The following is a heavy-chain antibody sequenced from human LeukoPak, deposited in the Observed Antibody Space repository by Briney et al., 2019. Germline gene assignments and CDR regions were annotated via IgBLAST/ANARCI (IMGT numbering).Heavy chain of an antibody. CDR3: ARAGDKGTANWYLDL. Sequence: AGGSLRLSCAAAGFSFARSEMNWVRQAPGKGLEWISSSSMYYADSVKGRFTISRENAKQTLYLQMNSLRPEDTAVYYCARAGDKGTANWYLDLWGRGTLVTVSS. J-gene: IGHJ2*01. D-gene: IGHD2-21*01. CDR2: SSM. CDR1: GFSFARSE. V-gene: IGHV3-48*03.